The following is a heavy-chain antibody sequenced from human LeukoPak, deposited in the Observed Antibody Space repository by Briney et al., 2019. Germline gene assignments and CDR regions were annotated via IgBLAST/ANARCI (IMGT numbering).Heavy chain of an antibody. CDR1: GFTFGKYW. J-gene: IGHJ4*02. D-gene: IGHD6-19*01. Sequence: GGSLRLSCVASGFTFGKYWMSWVRQAPGKGLEWVAVIWYDGSTKYYADSVKGRFTISRDNSKNALFLQMNSLRAEDTAVYYCASLRRDSSGWYYFDYWGQGTLVTVSS. V-gene: IGHV3-33*07. CDR2: IWYDGSTK. CDR3: ASLRRDSSGWYYFDY.